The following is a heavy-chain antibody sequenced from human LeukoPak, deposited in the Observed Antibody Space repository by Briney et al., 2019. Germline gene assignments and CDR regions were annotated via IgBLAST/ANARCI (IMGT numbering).Heavy chain of an antibody. D-gene: IGHD5-18*01. Sequence: GGSLRLSCAASGFTLSSYAMSWVRQAPGKGLECVSAISGSGGSTYYADSVKGRFTISRDNSKNTLYLQMNSLRAEDTAVYYCAKREPEAIQLWLRDNWFDPWGQGTLVTVSS. CDR1: GFTLSSYA. J-gene: IGHJ5*02. CDR3: AKREPEAIQLWLRDNWFDP. CDR2: ISGSGGST. V-gene: IGHV3-23*01.